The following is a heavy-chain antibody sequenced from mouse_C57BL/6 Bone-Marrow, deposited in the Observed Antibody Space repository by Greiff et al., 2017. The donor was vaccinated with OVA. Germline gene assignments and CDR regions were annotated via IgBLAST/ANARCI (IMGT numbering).Heavy chain of an antibody. CDR2: ISDGGSYT. D-gene: IGHD2-1*01. CDR1: GFTFSSYA. V-gene: IGHV5-4*01. J-gene: IGHJ3*01. Sequence: EVQLVESGGGLVKPGGSLKLSCAASGFTFSSYAMSWVRQTPEKRLEWVATISDGGSYTYYPDNVKGRFTISRDNAKNNLYLQMSHLKSEDTAMYYCARYYGNYYWGQGTLVTVSA. CDR3: ARYYGNYY.